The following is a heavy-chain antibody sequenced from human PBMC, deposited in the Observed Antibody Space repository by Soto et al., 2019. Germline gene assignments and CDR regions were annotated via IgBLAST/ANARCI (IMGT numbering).Heavy chain of an antibody. CDR1: GGSFSGYY. J-gene: IGHJ4*02. CDR3: AGGRVVATTTVRMTTVTTFDY. Sequence: SETLSLTCAVYGGSFSGYYWSWIRQPPGKGLEWIGEINHSGRTNYNPSLKSRVTISVDRSKNQFSLKLSSVTAADTAVYYCAGGRVVATTTVRMTTVTTFDYWGQGTLVTVSS. D-gene: IGHD4-17*01. CDR2: INHSGRT. V-gene: IGHV4-34*01.